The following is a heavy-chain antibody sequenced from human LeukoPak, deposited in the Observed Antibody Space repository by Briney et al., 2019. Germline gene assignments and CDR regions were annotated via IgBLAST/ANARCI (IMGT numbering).Heavy chain of an antibody. D-gene: IGHD2-2*01. J-gene: IGHJ5*02. CDR1: GDSVSSNSVT. CDR3: ARRLTQYDCFDP. Sequence: SQTLSLTCAISGDSVSSNSVTWNWIRQSPSRGLEWLGRTYYRSTWYNDCAVSVRGRITVSPDTSKNQFSLHLNSVTPEDTAVYYCARRLTQYDCFDPWGQGILVTVSS. V-gene: IGHV6-1*01. CDR2: TYYRSTWYN.